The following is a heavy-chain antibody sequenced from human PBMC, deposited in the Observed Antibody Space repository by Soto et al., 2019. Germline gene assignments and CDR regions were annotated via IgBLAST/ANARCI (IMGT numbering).Heavy chain of an antibody. V-gene: IGHV1-46*03. CDR1: GYTFTSYY. CDR2: INPSGGTT. CDR3: AKAAAGHYYYYNGLDV. D-gene: IGHD6-13*01. J-gene: IGHJ6*02. Sequence: QVQVVQSGAEVKKPGASVKVSCKASGYTFTSYYMHWVRQAPGQGLEWMGIINPSGGTTSYAQKFQGRVTMTRDTSTSTGYRELSSLRSEDTAVYYCAKAAAGHYYYYNGLDVWGQGTTVTVS.